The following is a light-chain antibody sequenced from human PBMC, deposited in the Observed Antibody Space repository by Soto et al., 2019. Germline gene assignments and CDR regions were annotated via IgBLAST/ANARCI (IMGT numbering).Light chain of an antibody. CDR3: QQYKDSPLT. CDR2: DAS. J-gene: IGKJ4*01. Sequence: DIQMTQPPSTLSASVGDRVTITCRASQSINNLLAWYQQKPGKAPQVLIYDASSLESGVPSRFSGSGSGTEFTLTISSLRPDDFATYYCQQYKDSPLTFGGGTKMEIK. CDR1: QSINNL. V-gene: IGKV1-5*01.